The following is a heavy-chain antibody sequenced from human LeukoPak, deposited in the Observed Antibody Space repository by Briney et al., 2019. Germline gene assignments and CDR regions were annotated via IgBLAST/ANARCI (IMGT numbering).Heavy chain of an antibody. J-gene: IGHJ3*02. CDR2: INHSGST. CDR1: GGSFSGYY. D-gene: IGHD2-15*01. CDR3: ARTGGYCSGGSCYRVRIDAFDI. Sequence: SETLSLTCAVYGGSFSGYYWSWIRQPPGKGLEWIGEINHSGSTNYNPSLKSRVTISVDTSKNQLSLKLSSVTAADTAVYYCARTGGYCSGGSCYRVRIDAFDIWGQGTMVTVSS. V-gene: IGHV4-34*01.